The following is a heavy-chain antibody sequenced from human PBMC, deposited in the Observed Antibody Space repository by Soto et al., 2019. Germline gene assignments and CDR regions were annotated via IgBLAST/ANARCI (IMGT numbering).Heavy chain of an antibody. J-gene: IGHJ3*02. CDR3: ARDAYCSSASCPPSAALNI. CDR1: GITFSSYA. V-gene: IGHV3-23*01. CDR2: ISGGGEFT. Sequence: SGGSLRLSCAASGITFSSYAMTWVRQAPGKGLEWVSSISGGGEFTSYTDSVKGRFTISRDNAKNSLYLQINSLRADDTAIYYCARDAYCSSASCPPSAALNIWGLGTMDTVSS. D-gene: IGHD1-26*01.